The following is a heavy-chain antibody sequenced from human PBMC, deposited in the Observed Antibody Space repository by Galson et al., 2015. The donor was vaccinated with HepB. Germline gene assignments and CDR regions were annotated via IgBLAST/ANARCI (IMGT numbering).Heavy chain of an antibody. CDR3: ARDAVLLWFGEAPRGYYGMDV. D-gene: IGHD3-10*01. CDR1: GFTFSSYA. V-gene: IGHV3-30*04. Sequence: SLRLSCAASGFTFSSYAMHWVRQAPGKGLEWVAVISYDGSNKYYADSVKGRFTISRDNSKNTLYLQMNSLRAEDTAVYYCARDAVLLWFGEAPRGYYGMDVWGQGTTVTVSS. CDR2: ISYDGSNK. J-gene: IGHJ6*02.